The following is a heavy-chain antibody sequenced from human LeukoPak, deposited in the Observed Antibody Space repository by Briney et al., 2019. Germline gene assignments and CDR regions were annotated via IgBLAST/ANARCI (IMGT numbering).Heavy chain of an antibody. D-gene: IGHD6-19*01. CDR1: GYSFTSYW. CDR3: ASSGSSGWKHRAFDI. V-gene: IGHV5-51*01. CDR2: IYPGDSDT. J-gene: IGHJ3*02. Sequence: GESLKISCKGSGYSFTSYWIGWVRQMPGKGLEWVGIIYPGDSDTRYSPSFQGQVTISADKSISTAYLQWSSLKASDTAMYYCASSGSSGWKHRAFDIWGQGTMVTVSS.